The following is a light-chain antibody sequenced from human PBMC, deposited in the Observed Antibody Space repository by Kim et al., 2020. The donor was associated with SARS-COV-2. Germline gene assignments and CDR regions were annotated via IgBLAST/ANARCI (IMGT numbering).Light chain of an antibody. Sequence: SYELTQPPSVSVAPGETARITCDGNNIGTKSVYWYQQKAGQTPILLIYYDRERPSGIPERFSGSNSGNTATLTVSRVDAGDEADYYCQGWDSSTDQVLFG. CDR2: YDR. CDR1: NIGTKS. V-gene: IGLV3-21*04. J-gene: IGLJ3*02. CDR3: QGWDSSTDQVL.